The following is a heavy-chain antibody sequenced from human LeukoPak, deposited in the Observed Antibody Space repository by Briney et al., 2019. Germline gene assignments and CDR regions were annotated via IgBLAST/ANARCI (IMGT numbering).Heavy chain of an antibody. V-gene: IGHV4-34*01. CDR1: GGSFSGYY. Sequence: PSETLSLTCAVYGGSFSGYYWSWIRQPPGKGLEWIGEINHGGSTNYNPSLKSRVTISVDTSKNQFSLKLSSVTAADTAVYYCARAEPSYIVVVVAATRGGYMDVWGQGTTVTVSS. D-gene: IGHD2-15*01. CDR3: ARAEPSYIVVVVAATRGGYMDV. J-gene: IGHJ6*02. CDR2: INHGGST.